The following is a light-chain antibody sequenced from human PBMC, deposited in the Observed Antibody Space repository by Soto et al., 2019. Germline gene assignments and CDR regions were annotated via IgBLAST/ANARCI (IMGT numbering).Light chain of an antibody. V-gene: IGKV1-5*03. CDR3: QQYNSYPIT. J-gene: IGKJ5*01. CDR2: KAS. CDR1: QSLITS. Sequence: DIQMTQSPSTLSASVGDRVTITCRASQSLITSLAWYQQKSGKAPKLLIYKASSLESGVPSRFRGSGSGTQFTLTISSLHPDDFATYYCQQYNSYPITFGHPTRLDMK.